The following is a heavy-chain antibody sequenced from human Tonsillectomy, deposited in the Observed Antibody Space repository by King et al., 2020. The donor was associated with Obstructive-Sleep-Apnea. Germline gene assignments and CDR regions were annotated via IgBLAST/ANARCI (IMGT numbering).Heavy chain of an antibody. Sequence: VQLQESGPGLVKPSQTLSLTCTVSGGSVSSGDYFWSWVRQHPGKGLEWVGYSNKNGRTYYNPSLKSRLSISLDTSKNHFSLRLNSVTAADTAVYYCARAQPFGYWGQGTLVTVSS. V-gene: IGHV4-31*03. J-gene: IGHJ4*02. CDR3: ARAQPFGY. CDR1: GGSVSSGDYF. CDR2: SNKNGRT.